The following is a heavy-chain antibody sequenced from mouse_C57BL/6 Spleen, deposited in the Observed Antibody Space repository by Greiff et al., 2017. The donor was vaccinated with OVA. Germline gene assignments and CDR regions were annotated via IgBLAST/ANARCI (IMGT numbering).Heavy chain of an antibody. D-gene: IGHD1-1*01. CDR2: ISYDGCN. CDR1: GYSITSGYY. CDR3: ARDYGSSYPYWYFDV. Sequence: VQLVASGPGLVKPSQSLSLTCSVTGYSITSGYYWHWIRQFPGNKLECLGYISYDGCNNYNPSLKNRISITRDTSKNQFFLKLNSVTTEDTATYYCARDYGSSYPYWYFDVWGTGTTVTVSS. J-gene: IGHJ1*03. V-gene: IGHV3-6*01.